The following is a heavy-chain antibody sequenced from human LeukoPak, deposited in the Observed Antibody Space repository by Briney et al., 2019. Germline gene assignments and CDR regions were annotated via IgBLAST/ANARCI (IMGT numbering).Heavy chain of an antibody. V-gene: IGHV3-23*01. CDR3: AKDVVVPAAIPYYFDY. Sequence: GGSLRLSCAASGITFSNYVMSWVRQAPGKGLEWVSAISGSGGSTYYADSVKGRFTISRDNSKNTLYLQMNSLRAEDTAVYYCAKDVVVPAAIPYYFDYWGQGTLVTVSS. CDR2: ISGSGGST. CDR1: GITFSNYV. J-gene: IGHJ4*02. D-gene: IGHD2-2*01.